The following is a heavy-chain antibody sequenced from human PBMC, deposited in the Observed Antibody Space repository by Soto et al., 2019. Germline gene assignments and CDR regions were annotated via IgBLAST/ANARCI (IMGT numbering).Heavy chain of an antibody. Sequence: QVQLQESGPGLVKPSGTLSLTCSVSSASISSGYWWSWVRQPPGKGLEWIGEIWHGGNTNYNPSLETRVTISVDKSKNQFSLTLTSVTAADTAVYYCARVDSYCLDHWGQGTLVTVSP. D-gene: IGHD2-21*02. CDR1: SASISSGYW. J-gene: IGHJ4*02. V-gene: IGHV4-4*02. CDR3: ARVDSYCLDH. CDR2: IWHGGNT.